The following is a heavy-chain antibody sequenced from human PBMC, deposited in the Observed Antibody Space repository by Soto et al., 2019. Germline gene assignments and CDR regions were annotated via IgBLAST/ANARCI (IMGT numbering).Heavy chain of an antibody. D-gene: IGHD6-6*01. V-gene: IGHV3-33*01. Sequence: QVQLVESGGGVVQPGRSLRLSCAASGFTFSSYGMHWVRQAPGKGLEWVAVIWYDGSNKYYADSVKGRFTISRDNSKNTXXLQTNSLRAEDTAVYYCARGEYSSSSSYYYSGMDVWGQGTTVTVSS. J-gene: IGHJ6*02. CDR2: IWYDGSNK. CDR1: GFTFSSYG. CDR3: ARGEYSSSSSYYYSGMDV.